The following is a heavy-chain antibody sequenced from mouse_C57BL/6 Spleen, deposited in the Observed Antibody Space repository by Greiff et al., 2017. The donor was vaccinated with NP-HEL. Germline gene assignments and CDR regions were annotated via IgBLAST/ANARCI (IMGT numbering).Heavy chain of an antibody. V-gene: IGHV1-54*01. Sequence: QVQLQQSGAELVRPGTSVKVSCKASGYAFTNYLIEWVKQRPGQGLEWIGVINPGSGGTNYNEKFKGKATLTADKSSSTAYMQLSSLTSEDSAVYFCARKAYYSNYWYFDVWGTGTTVTVSS. CDR2: INPGSGGT. J-gene: IGHJ1*03. D-gene: IGHD2-5*01. CDR1: GYAFTNYL. CDR3: ARKAYYSNYWYFDV.